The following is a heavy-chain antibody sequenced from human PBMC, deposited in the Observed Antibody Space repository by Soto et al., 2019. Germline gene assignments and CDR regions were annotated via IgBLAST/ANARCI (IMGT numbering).Heavy chain of an antibody. J-gene: IGHJ6*02. CDR3: ARVHPDYYYYGMDV. Sequence: PGASVKVSCKASGYTFTGYYMHWVRQAPGQGLEWMGWINPNSGGTNYAQKFQGRVTMTRDTSISTAYMELRRLRSDDTAVYYCARVHPDYYYYGMDVWGQGTTVTVSS. CDR2: INPNSGGT. CDR1: GYTFTGYY. V-gene: IGHV1-2*02.